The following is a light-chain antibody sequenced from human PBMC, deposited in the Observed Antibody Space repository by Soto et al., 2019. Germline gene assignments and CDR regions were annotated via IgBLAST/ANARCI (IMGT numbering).Light chain of an antibody. V-gene: IGKV3-20*01. J-gene: IGKJ4*01. CDR1: QSVSSSY. Sequence: EIVLTQSPGTLSSSPGERATLSCRASQSVSSSYLAWYQQKPGQAPRVLIYGASSRATGIPDRFSGSGSGTEFTLTISRLQPEDFEVYCCQQYGSSPLTFGGGTKVDIK. CDR3: QQYGSSPLT. CDR2: GAS.